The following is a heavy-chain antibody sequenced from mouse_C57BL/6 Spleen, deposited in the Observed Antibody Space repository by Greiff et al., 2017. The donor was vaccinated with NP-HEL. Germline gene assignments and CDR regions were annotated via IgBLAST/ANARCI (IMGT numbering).Heavy chain of an antibody. CDR3: ARRDDGYYVDAMDY. CDR1: GYTFTSYW. J-gene: IGHJ4*01. CDR2: IDPSDSYT. D-gene: IGHD2-3*01. Sequence: QVQLQQPGAELVMPGASVKLSCKASGYTFTSYWMHWVQQTPGQGLEWIGEIDPSDSYTNYNQKFKGQSTLTVDKSSSTAYMQLSRLTSEDSEVYYCARRDDGYYVDAMDYWGQGTSVTVSS. V-gene: IGHV1-69*01.